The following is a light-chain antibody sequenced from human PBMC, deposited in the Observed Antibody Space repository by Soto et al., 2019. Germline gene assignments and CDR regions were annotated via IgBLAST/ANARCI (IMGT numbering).Light chain of an antibody. J-gene: IGLJ3*02. CDR2: DVS. CDR1: SSDVGGYNS. V-gene: IGLV2-8*01. Sequence: QSVLTQPPSASGSPGQSVTISCTGTSSDVGGYNSVSWYQQHPGKAPKLMIYDVSKRPSGVPDRFSGSKSGNTASLTVSGLQAEDEADYYCSSYAGSNNLLFGGGTKVTVL. CDR3: SSYAGSNNLL.